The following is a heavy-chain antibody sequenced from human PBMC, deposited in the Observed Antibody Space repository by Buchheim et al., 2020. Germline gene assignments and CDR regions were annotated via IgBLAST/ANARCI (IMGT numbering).Heavy chain of an antibody. V-gene: IGHV3-30*03. D-gene: IGHD3-3*01. CDR1: GFTFSNHG. Sequence: QVQLVESGGGVVQPGRSLRLSCAASGFTFSNHGMYWVRQAPGKGLQWVALISFDGTNTSYADSFMGRFTVSRDNSKNTLYLQMNSLRLEETAVYYCVGGLLRSLEWLFVPWGQGT. CDR2: ISFDGTNT. J-gene: IGHJ5*02. CDR3: VGGLLRSLEWLFVP.